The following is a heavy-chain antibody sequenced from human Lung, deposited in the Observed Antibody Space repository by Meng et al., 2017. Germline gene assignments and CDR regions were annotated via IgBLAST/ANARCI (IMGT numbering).Heavy chain of an antibody. V-gene: IGHV3-21*01. CDR1: GFTFSTSS. J-gene: IGHJ4*02. Sequence: ELQLVESGGGLVPPGGSLRLSGAAPGFTFSTSSMNWVRQAPGKELEWVSSISSDSRYIFYADSVKGRFTISRDNGKKLLYLQMNSLSPEDTAVFYCARFETVGVATGDFWGQGTLVTVSS. CDR3: ARFETVGVATGDF. CDR2: ISSDSRYI. D-gene: IGHD2-15*01.